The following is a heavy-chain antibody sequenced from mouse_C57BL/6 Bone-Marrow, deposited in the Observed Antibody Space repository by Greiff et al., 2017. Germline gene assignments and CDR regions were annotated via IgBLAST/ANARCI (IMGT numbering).Heavy chain of an antibody. V-gene: IGHV2-4*01. CDR3: AKNSKDYDEEAWFAY. CDR1: GFSLTSYG. D-gene: IGHD2-4*01. Sequence: QVQLQQSGPGLVQPSQSLSITCTVSGFSLTSYGVHWVRQPPGKGLEWLGVIWSGGSTDYNAAFISRLSISKDNSKSQVFFKMNSLQADDTAIYYCAKNSKDYDEEAWFAYWGQGTLVTVSA. CDR2: IWSGGST. J-gene: IGHJ3*01.